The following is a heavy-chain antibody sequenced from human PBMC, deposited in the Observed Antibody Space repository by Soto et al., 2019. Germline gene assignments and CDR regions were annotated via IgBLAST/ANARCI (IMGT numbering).Heavy chain of an antibody. Sequence: QVQLVQSGAEVKKPGASVKVSCKASGYTFTSYGISWVRQAPGQGLEWMGWISAYNGNTNYAQKLQGRVTMTTDTSTSTAYMELRSLRSDDTAVYYCARVQGSKGYYDLWSGLLWFDPWGQGTLVTVSS. J-gene: IGHJ5*02. V-gene: IGHV1-18*01. CDR1: GYTFTSYG. CDR2: ISAYNGNT. CDR3: ARVQGSKGYYDLWSGLLWFDP. D-gene: IGHD3-3*01.